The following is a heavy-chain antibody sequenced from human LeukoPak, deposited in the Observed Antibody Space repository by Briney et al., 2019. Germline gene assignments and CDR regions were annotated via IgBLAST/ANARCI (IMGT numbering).Heavy chain of an antibody. V-gene: IGHV3-30*04. CDR3: ARGLQYYYGSGSYPYYFDY. J-gene: IGHJ4*02. Sequence: PGGSLRLSCAASGFTFSGYAMHWVRQAPGKGLEWVAVISYDGSNKYYADSVKGRFTISRDNSKNTLYLQMNSLRAEDTAVYYCARGLQYYYGSGSYPYYFDYWGQGTLVTVSS. CDR1: GFTFSGYA. CDR2: ISYDGSNK. D-gene: IGHD3-10*01.